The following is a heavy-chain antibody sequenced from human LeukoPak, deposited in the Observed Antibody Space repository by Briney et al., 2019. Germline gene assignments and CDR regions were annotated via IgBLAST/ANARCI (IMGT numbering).Heavy chain of an antibody. D-gene: IGHD4-23*01. CDR2: IYSGGST. V-gene: IGHV3-53*01. Sequence: GGSLRLSCAASGFTFSSYSMNWVRQAPGKGLEWVSVIYSGGSTYYADSVKGRFTISRDNSKNTLYLQMNSLRAEDTAVYYCARGPTVLNDAFDIWGQGTMVTVSS. CDR3: ARGPTVLNDAFDI. J-gene: IGHJ3*02. CDR1: GFTFSSYS.